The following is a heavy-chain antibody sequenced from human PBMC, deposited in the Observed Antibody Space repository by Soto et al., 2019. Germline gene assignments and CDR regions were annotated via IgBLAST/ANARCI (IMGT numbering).Heavy chain of an antibody. D-gene: IGHD3-3*01. V-gene: IGHV3-30-3*01. J-gene: IGHJ6*02. CDR3: PRAYDFWSGYYSGGMDV. CDR2: ISYDGSNK. Sequence: WGSLRLSCAASGFTFSSYAMHWVRQAPGKGLEWVAVISYDGSNKYYADSVKGRFTISRDNSKNTLYLQMNSLRAEDTAVYSCPRAYDFWSGYYSGGMDVWGQGTKFPIS. CDR1: GFTFSSYA.